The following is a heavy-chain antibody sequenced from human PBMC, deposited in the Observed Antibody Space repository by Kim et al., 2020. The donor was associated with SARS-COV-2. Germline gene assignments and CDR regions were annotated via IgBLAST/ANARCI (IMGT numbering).Heavy chain of an antibody. CDR2: IYSSGST. J-gene: IGHJ2*01. CDR1: GGSISTTSYI. V-gene: IGHV4-39*01. CDR3: APRVVFRGVITSIYF. Sequence: SETLSLTCTVSGGSISTTSYIWGWIRQPPGKGLVGLGNIYSSGSTYSSPSLRSRVTLSVDTSKTQFSLWLSSVTAADTAFYYCAPRVVFRGVITSIYF. D-gene: IGHD3-16*02.